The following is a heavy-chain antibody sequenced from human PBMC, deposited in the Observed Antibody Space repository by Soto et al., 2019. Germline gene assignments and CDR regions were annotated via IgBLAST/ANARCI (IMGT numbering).Heavy chain of an antibody. V-gene: IGHV4-34*01. CDR2: INHRGST. D-gene: IGHD2-8*02. J-gene: IGHJ6*03. Sequence: ETLSLTCAVYGGSFSGYYWSWIRQPPGKGLEWIGKINHRGSTNYNPSLKSRVTISVDTSKNQFSLKLSSVTAADTAVYYCARAILYCVGDHQYYIYFWSKGTS. CDR1: GGSFSGYY. CDR3: ARAILYCVGDHQYYIYF.